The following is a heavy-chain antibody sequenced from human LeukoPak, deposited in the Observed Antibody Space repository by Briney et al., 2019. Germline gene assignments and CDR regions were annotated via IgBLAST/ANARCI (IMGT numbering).Heavy chain of an antibody. CDR2: TRYDGSNK. CDR1: GFTFSSYG. J-gene: IGHJ6*02. D-gene: IGHD5-18*01. V-gene: IGHV3-30*02. CDR3: ATEKRRGYSYEFSYYYYGMDV. Sequence: GGSLRLSCAASGFTFSSYGMHLVRQAPGKGLEWVAFTRYDGSNKYYADSEKGRFTISRDNSKNTLYLQMNSLRAEDTAVYYCATEKRRGYSYEFSYYYYGMDVWGQGTTVTVSS.